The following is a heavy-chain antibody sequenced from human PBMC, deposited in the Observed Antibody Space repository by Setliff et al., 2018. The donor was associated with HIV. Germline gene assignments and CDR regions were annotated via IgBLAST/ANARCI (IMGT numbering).Heavy chain of an antibody. Sequence: PSETLSLTCAVSGGSISSTNWWSWVRQPPGKGLEWIGEINYSGTTNHNPFLKSRVTISVDTSKKQFSLSLSSVTAADTAVYYCATNRVGNYPLDYWGRGTLVTVSS. CDR3: ATNRVGNYPLDY. J-gene: IGHJ4*02. CDR1: GGSISSTNW. V-gene: IGHV4-4*02. CDR2: INYSGTT. D-gene: IGHD1-7*01.